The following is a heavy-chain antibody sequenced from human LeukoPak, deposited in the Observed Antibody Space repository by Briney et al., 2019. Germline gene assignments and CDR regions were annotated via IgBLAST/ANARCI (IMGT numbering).Heavy chain of an antibody. CDR2: ISGSGSTI. D-gene: IGHD6-19*01. CDR3: ARDSVLGYSSGWYRLEHFDY. J-gene: IGHJ4*02. V-gene: IGHV3-48*03. CDR1: RFTFSDYA. Sequence: GGSLRLSCAASRFTFSDYAMNWVRQAPGKGLEWVSYISGSGSTIYYADSVKGRFTISRDNAKNSLYLEMNSLRAGDTAVYYCARDSVLGYSSGWYRLEHFDYWGQGTLVTVSS.